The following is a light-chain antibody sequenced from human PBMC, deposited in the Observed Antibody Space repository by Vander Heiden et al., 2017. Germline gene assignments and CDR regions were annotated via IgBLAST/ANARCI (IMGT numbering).Light chain of an antibody. CDR2: YAS. V-gene: IGKV3-20*01. J-gene: IGKJ2*01. CDR3: HLCRSSSPLHP. Sequence: DIELEQYPGTLSLSPGDGATLSCWASHNTDNSRCIGWYRQDPGQAPSLLLYYASNRAAGIPERFSGSGSGTNFTLALSRLEPEDFAAYYCHLCRSSSPLHPFGHGTKLAI. CDR1: HNTDNSRC.